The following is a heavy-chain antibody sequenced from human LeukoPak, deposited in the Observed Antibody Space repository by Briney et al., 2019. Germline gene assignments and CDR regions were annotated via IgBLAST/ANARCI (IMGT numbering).Heavy chain of an antibody. J-gene: IGHJ4*02. D-gene: IGHD4-17*01. CDR2: INSDGSST. CDR3: ARIYGSFDY. CDR1: GFTFSSYW. Sequence: GGSLRLPCAASGFTFSSYWMHWVRQAPGKGLVWVSRINSDGSSTSYADFGKGRFIIPRDNAKNTLYLQMNSLSAEDTAVYYCARIYGSFDYWGQGTVVTVSS. V-gene: IGHV3-74*01.